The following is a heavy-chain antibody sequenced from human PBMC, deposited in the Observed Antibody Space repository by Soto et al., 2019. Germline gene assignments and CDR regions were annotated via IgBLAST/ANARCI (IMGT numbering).Heavy chain of an antibody. CDR3: ARGLEYYYYGMDV. CDR2: INPNSGGT. V-gene: IGHV1-2*04. D-gene: IGHD1-1*01. CDR1: GYTFAGYY. Sequence: ASVKVSCKASGYTFAGYYMHWVRQAPGQGLEWMGWINPNSGGTNYAQKFQGWVTMTRDTSISTAYMELSRLRSDDTAVYYCARGLEYYYYGMDVWGQGTTVTVSS. J-gene: IGHJ6*02.